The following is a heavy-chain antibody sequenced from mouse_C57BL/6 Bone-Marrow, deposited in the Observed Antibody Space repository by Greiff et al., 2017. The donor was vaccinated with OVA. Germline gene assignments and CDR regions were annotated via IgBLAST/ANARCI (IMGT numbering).Heavy chain of an antibody. CDR3: ARGAIYYDFAWFAY. D-gene: IGHD2-4*01. V-gene: IGHV5-17*01. CDR2: ISSGSSTI. J-gene: IGHJ3*01. CDR1: GFTFSDYG. Sequence: EVHLVESGGGLVKPGGSLKLSCAASGFTFSDYGMHWVRQAPEKGLEWVAYISSGSSTIYYADTVKGRFTISRDNAKNTLFLQMTSLRSEDTAMYYCARGAIYYDFAWFAYWGQGTLVTVSA.